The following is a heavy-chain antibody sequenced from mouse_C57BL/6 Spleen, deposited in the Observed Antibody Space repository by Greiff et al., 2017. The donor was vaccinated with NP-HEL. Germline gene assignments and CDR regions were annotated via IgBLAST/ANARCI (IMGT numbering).Heavy chain of an antibody. Sequence: QVQLQQPGAELVRPGSSVKLSCKASGYTFTSYWMPWVKQRPIQGLEWIGNIDPSDSETHYNQKFKDKATLTVDKSSSTAYMQLSSLTSEDSAVYYCARGDYDYDVYAMDYWGQGTSVTVSS. CDR1: GYTFTSYW. V-gene: IGHV1-52*01. CDR3: ARGDYDYDVYAMDY. CDR2: IDPSDSET. J-gene: IGHJ4*01. D-gene: IGHD2-4*01.